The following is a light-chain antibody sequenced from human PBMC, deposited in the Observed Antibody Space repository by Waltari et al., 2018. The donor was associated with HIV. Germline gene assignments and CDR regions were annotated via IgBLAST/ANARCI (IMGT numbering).Light chain of an antibody. CDR1: QRVFYSSNNNNC. Sequence: DVVMTPSPDSLVVSLCERATINCKSSQRVFYSSNNNNCLDWYQQKPGQPPKVLIYWASTRESGVPGRFSGSGSGTDFTLTISSLQAEDVAVYYCQQYYDPPYTFGQGTRLEIK. CDR2: WAS. V-gene: IGKV4-1*01. CDR3: QQYYDPPYT. J-gene: IGKJ2*01.